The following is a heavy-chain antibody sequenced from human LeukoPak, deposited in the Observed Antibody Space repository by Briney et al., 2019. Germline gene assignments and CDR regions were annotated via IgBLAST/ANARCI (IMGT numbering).Heavy chain of an antibody. D-gene: IGHD3-10*01. Sequence: ASVKVSCKASGYTFTSYYMHWVRQAPGQGLEWMGMINPSGGSTSYAQKFQGRVTMTRDTSTSTVYMELSSLRSEDTAVYYCASGNDYYGSGSPNWFDPWGQGTLVTVSS. V-gene: IGHV1-46*01. CDR1: GYTFTSYY. CDR3: ASGNDYYGSGSPNWFDP. CDR2: INPSGGST. J-gene: IGHJ5*02.